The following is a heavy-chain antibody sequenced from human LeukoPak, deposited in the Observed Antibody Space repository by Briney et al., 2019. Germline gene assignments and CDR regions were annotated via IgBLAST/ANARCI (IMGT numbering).Heavy chain of an antibody. CDR2: ISYDGSNK. D-gene: IGHD3-10*01. Sequence: GGSLRLSCAASGFIVTDKYMSWVRQAPGKGLEWVAVISYDGSNKYYADSVKGRFTISRDNSKNTRYLQMNSLRAEDTAVYYCAREHSPMVSNWFDPWGQGTLVTVSS. J-gene: IGHJ5*02. V-gene: IGHV3-30*03. CDR3: AREHSPMVSNWFDP. CDR1: GFIVTDKY.